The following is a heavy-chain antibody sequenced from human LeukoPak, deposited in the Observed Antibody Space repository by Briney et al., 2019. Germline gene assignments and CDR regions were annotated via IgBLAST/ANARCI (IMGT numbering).Heavy chain of an antibody. CDR3: ARDKAYYGSGSYLDY. D-gene: IGHD3-10*01. CDR1: GFSFSSYA. J-gene: IGHJ4*02. V-gene: IGHV3-7*03. CDR2: IKQDGSEK. Sequence: GASLRLSCAASGFSFSSYAMTWVRQAPGKGLEWVANIKQDGSEKYYVDSVKGRFTISRDNAKNSLYLQMNSLRAEDTAVYYCARDKAYYGSGSYLDYWGQGTLVTVSS.